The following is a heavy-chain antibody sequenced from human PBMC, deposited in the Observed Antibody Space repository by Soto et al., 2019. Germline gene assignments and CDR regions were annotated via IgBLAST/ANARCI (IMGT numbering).Heavy chain of an antibody. CDR2: ISAYNGNT. J-gene: IGHJ4*02. D-gene: IGHD3-22*01. Sequence: ASVKVSCKASGCTFSSYDISWVRQAPGQGLEWMGWISAYNGNTNYEQKLQDRVTMTTDTSTSTAYMELRSLRSDDTAVYYCARVGSSGYLLWGQGTLVTVSS. CDR3: ARVGSSGYLL. CDR1: GCTFSSYD. V-gene: IGHV1-18*01.